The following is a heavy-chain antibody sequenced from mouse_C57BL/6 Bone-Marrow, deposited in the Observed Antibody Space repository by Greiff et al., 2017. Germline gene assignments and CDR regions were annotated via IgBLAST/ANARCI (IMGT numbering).Heavy chain of an antibody. Sequence: VKLQESGAELMKPGASVKLSCKATGYTFTGYWIEWVKQRPGHGLEWIVEILPGSGSTNYNEKFKGKATFTADTSSHTAYMQRSSLTTEDAAIYYCARADYYYGSVWYFDVWGTGTTVTVSS. CDR2: ILPGSGST. V-gene: IGHV1-9*01. CDR3: ARADYYYGSVWYFDV. J-gene: IGHJ1*03. D-gene: IGHD1-1*01. CDR1: GYTFTGYW.